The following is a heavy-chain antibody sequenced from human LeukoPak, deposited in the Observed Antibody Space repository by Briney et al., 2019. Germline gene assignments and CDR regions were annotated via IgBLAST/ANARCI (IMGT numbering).Heavy chain of an antibody. CDR3: AKMKGQRLNDYCMDV. J-gene: IGHJ6*03. V-gene: IGHV3-23*01. CDR1: GLAFRNFA. CDR2: MTGSGGSS. Sequence: PGGSLRLSCEASGLAFRNFAMSWVRQAPGKGLEWASGMTGSGGSSYYADSVKGRFTISRDNAKNALYLRMNSLRADDTALYYCAKMKGQRLNDYCMDVWGKGTTVTVSS.